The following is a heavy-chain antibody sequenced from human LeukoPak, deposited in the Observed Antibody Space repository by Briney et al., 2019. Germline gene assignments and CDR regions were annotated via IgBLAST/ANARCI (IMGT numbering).Heavy chain of an antibody. J-gene: IGHJ4*02. Sequence: GGSLRLSCAPSGFTIPNAWMSWVRQAPGKGLEGVGRIKTKTDGETTDYAAPVKGRFTISRADSKNTLYLQMNSLKTEDTAVYYCTTAGGNVDFDYWGQGTLVTVSS. CDR1: GFTIPNAW. V-gene: IGHV3-15*01. CDR3: TTAGGNVDFDY. CDR2: IKTKTDGETT. D-gene: IGHD3-16*01.